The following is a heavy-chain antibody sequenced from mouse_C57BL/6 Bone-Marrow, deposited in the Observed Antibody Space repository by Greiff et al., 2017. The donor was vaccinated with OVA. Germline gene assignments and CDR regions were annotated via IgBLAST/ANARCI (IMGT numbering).Heavy chain of an antibody. CDR2: IDPETGGT. J-gene: IGHJ2*01. CDR3: TKSGDYEDY. Sequence: QVQLQQSGAELVRPGASVTLSRKASGYTFTDYEMHWVKQTPVHGLEWIGAIDPETGGTAYNQKFKGKAILTADKSSSPAYMELRSLTSEDAAVYYSTKSGDYEDYWGQGTTLTVSS. CDR1: GYTFTDYE. D-gene: IGHD2-4*01. V-gene: IGHV1-15*01.